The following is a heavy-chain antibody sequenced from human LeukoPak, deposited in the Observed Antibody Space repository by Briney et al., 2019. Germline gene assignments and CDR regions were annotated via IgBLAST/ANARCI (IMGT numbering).Heavy chain of an antibody. CDR1: GGSISSGGYY. CDR2: IYYSGST. D-gene: IGHD3-22*01. CDR3: ARGSDSQYYYYYMDV. J-gene: IGHJ6*03. V-gene: IGHV4-61*08. Sequence: SQTLSLTCTVSGGSISSGGYYCSWIRQHPGKGLEWIGYIYYSGSTNYNPSLKSRVTISVDTSKNQFSLKLSSVTAADTAVYYCARGSDSQYYYYYMDVWGKGTTVTVSS.